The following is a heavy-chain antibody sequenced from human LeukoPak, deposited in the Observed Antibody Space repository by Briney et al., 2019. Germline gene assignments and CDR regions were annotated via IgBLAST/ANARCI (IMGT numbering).Heavy chain of an antibody. CDR2: ISAYNGNT. J-gene: IGHJ6*02. CDR3: ARCITMVRGVITADTVPISGMDV. Sequence: GASVKVSCKASGYTFTSYGISWVRQAPGQGLEWMGWISAYNGNTNYAQKLQGRVTMTTDTSTSTAYMELRSLRADDTAVYYCARCITMVRGVITADTVPISGMDVWGQGATVTVSS. D-gene: IGHD3-10*01. V-gene: IGHV1-18*01. CDR1: GYTFTSYG.